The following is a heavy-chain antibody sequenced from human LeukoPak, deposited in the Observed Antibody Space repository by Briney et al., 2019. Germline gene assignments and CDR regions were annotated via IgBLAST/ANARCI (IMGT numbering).Heavy chain of an antibody. J-gene: IGHJ4*02. V-gene: IGHV3-23*01. CDR1: GFGVHTFA. CDR2: ITKYDGRL. D-gene: IGHD5-24*01. CDR3: AKDHSADGWPTFEY. Sequence: GGPLRLSCAVSGFGVHTFAMSWVRQAPGKGLEWLASITKYDGRLYYADSVGGRFTISRDTSQNELYLQMNSLRVDDSAIYYCAKDHSADGWPTFEYWGRGTLVTVSS.